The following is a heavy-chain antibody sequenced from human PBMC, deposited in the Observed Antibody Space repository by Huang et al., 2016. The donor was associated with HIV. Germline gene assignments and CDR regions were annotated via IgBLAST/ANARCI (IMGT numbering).Heavy chain of an antibody. D-gene: IGHD3-22*01. CDR2: IHYDGSNR. CDR1: GFTFSSYG. CDR3: AKFGSSGYLPRYSFDY. V-gene: IGHV3-30*02. J-gene: IGHJ4*02. Sequence: QVQLVESGGGVVQPGGSLRLSCAASGFTFSSYGMHWVRQAPDKGLEWLAFIHYDGSNRYYADSVKGRFTISRDNSKNTLYLQMNSLRAEDTAVYFCAKFGSSGYLPRYSFDYWGQGTLVTVSS.